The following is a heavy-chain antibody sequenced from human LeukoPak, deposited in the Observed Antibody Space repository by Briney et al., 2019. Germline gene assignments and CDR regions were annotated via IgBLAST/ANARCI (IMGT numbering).Heavy chain of an antibody. D-gene: IGHD2-2*03. CDR1: GFTFSSYS. Sequence: PGGSLRLSCAASGFTFSSYSMNWVRQAPGKGLEWVSSISSSSSYIYYADSVKGRFTNSRDNAKNSLYLQMNSLRAEDTAVYYCARAELDIEGYYFDYWGQGTLVTVSS. J-gene: IGHJ4*02. CDR3: ARAELDIEGYYFDY. V-gene: IGHV3-21*01. CDR2: ISSSSSYI.